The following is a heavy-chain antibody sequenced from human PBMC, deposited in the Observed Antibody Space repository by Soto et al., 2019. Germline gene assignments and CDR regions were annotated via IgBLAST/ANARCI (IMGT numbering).Heavy chain of an antibody. J-gene: IGHJ2*01. Sequence: QVQLQESGPGLVKPSGTLSLTCAVSGGSISSSNWWSWVRQPPGKGLEWIGEIYHSGSTNYNPSLRSRVTISVDKSKNQFSLKLSSVTAADTAVYYCARDPYYYDQPGDWYFDLWGRGTLVTVSS. CDR1: GGSISSSNW. CDR2: IYHSGST. D-gene: IGHD3-22*01. V-gene: IGHV4-4*02. CDR3: ARDPYYYDQPGDWYFDL.